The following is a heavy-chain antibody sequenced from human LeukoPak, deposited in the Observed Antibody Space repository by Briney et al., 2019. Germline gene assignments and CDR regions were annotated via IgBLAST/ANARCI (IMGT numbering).Heavy chain of an antibody. D-gene: IGHD3-22*01. CDR2: NYPGNADT. Sequence: GASLKTSCKASGYSFTNYWIGWGRHMPRKRLEWMGTNYPGNADTRYKPSFQGQVTISADKSISTAYLQWSSLKASDTAIYYCARLGLEAYDSSGFYYLDYWGQGALVTVSS. CDR3: ARLGLEAYDSSGFYYLDY. CDR1: GYSFTNYW. J-gene: IGHJ4*02. V-gene: IGHV5-51*01.